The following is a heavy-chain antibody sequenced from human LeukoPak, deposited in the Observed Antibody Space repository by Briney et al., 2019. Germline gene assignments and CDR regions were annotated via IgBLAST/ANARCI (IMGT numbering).Heavy chain of an antibody. CDR1: GGSFSGYY. Sequence: PSETLSLTCAVYGGSFSGYYWSWIRQPPGKGLEWIGEINHSGSTNYNPSLKSRVTISVDTSKNQFSLKLSSVTAADTAVYYCARGKDTAMVRFDYWGQGTLVTVSS. D-gene: IGHD5-18*01. CDR2: INHSGST. V-gene: IGHV4-34*01. J-gene: IGHJ4*02. CDR3: ARGKDTAMVRFDY.